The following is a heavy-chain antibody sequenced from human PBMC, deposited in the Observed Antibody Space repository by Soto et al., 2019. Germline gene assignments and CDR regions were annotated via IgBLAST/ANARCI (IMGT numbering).Heavy chain of an antibody. J-gene: IGHJ6*02. D-gene: IGHD6-13*01. CDR2: IIPIFGTA. CDR1: GGTFSSYA. V-gene: IGHV1-69*06. CDR3: ASWRQQLVSSYYGMDV. Sequence: QVQLVQSGAEVKKPGSSVKVSCKASGGTFSSYAISWVRQAPGQGLEWMGGIIPIFGTANYAQKFQGRVTINADKSTSRAYMELSSLRSKDTAVYYCASWRQQLVSSYYGMDVWGQGTTVTVSS.